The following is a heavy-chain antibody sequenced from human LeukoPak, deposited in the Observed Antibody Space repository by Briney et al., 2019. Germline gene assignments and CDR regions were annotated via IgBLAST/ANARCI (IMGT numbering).Heavy chain of an antibody. J-gene: IGHJ4*02. CDR1: GFTFSSYW. CDR2: INHNGNVN. CDR3: ANVEMATMFY. Sequence: SGGSLRLSCAASGFTFSSYWMNWARQAPGKGLEWVASINHNGNVNYYVDSVKGRFTISRDNAKNSLYLQMSNLRAEDAAVYYCANVEMATMFYWGQGTVVTVSS. D-gene: IGHD5-24*01. V-gene: IGHV3-7*03.